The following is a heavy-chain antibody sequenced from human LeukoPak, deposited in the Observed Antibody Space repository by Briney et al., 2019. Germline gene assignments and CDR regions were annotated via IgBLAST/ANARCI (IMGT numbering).Heavy chain of an antibody. CDR3: ARDLTRGDNWSNLYYYYYMDV. CDR1: GGTFSSYA. D-gene: IGHD1-20*01. V-gene: IGHV1-69*05. CDR2: IIPIFGTA. J-gene: IGHJ6*03. Sequence: GSSVKVSCKASGGTFSSYAISWVRQAPGQGLEWMGGIIPIFGTANYAQKFQGRVTITTDESTSTAYMELSSLRSEDTAVYYCARDLTRGDNWSNLYYYYYMDVWGKGTTVTVSS.